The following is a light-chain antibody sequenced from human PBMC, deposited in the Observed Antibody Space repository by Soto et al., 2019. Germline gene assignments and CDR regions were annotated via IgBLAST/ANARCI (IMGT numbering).Light chain of an antibody. V-gene: IGKV3-20*01. Sequence: EIVLTQSPGTLSVSPGERATLSYRASQSVSSPYIGWFQHKPGQAPRLLFYHTSPGATGIPARFSGSGSGTDFTLTISSLEPEDFALYYSHHRESLPRTFGQGTKVDNK. CDR2: HTS. CDR1: QSVSSPY. J-gene: IGKJ1*01. CDR3: HHRESLPRT.